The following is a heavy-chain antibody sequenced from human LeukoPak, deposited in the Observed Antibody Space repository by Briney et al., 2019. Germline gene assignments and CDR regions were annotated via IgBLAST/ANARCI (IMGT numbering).Heavy chain of an antibody. V-gene: IGHV5-51*01. J-gene: IGHJ4*02. CDR3: ARYSGDVEDY. CDR2: IYPADSDT. Sequence: GESLKISCQVSGYIFTHYWIGWVRQMPGNGLESMGIIYPADSDTTYSPSFQGQVTISADKSISTAYLQWSSLKASDTAMYYCARYSGDVEDYWGQGTLVTVSS. D-gene: IGHD5-12*01. CDR1: GYIFTHYW.